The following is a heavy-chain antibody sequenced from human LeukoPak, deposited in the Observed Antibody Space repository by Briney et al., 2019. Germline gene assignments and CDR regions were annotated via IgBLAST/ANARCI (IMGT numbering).Heavy chain of an antibody. CDR2: IYHSGST. J-gene: IGHJ4*02. CDR3: ARVLGGGWSYFDY. D-gene: IGHD6-19*01. Sequence: SETLSLTCAVSGGSISSSNWWSWVCQPPGKGLEWIGEIYHSGSTNYNPSLKSRVTISVDKSKNQFSLKLNSVTAADTAVYYCARVLGGGWSYFDYWGQGTLVTVSS. V-gene: IGHV4-4*02. CDR1: GGSISSSNW.